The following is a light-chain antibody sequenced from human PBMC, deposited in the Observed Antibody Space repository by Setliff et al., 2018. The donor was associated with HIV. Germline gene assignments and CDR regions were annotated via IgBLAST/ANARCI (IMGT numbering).Light chain of an antibody. CDR3: SSFTSSSSYV. CDR2: EVS. J-gene: IGLJ1*01. V-gene: IGLV2-14*01. Sequence: QSALTQPASVSGSPGQSITISCTGTSNDFGSYDYVSWYQHQPGKVPKLMIYEVSNRPSGVSARFSGSKSGNTASLTSSGLQTEDEADYYCSSFTSSSSYVFGTGTKGTVL. CDR1: SNDFGSYDY.